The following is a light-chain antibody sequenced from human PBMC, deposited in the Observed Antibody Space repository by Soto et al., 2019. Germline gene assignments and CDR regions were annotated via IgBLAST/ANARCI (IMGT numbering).Light chain of an antibody. Sequence: EIVLTQSPGTLSLSPGDRATPSCRASQSISGSNLAWYQQKPGQPPRLLIYGASTRATGIPDRFSGSGSGTDFALTISRLEPEDFAVYYCQQYGTSPRTFGQGTKVEIK. CDR3: QQYGTSPRT. V-gene: IGKV3-20*01. CDR1: QSISGSN. CDR2: GAS. J-gene: IGKJ1*01.